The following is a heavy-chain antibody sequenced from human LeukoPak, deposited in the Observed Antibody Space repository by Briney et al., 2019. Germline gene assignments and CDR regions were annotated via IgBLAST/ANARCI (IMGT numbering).Heavy chain of an antibody. CDR3: ARGPTISETAYFYY. D-gene: IGHD1-1*01. CDR1: GGSLGTYY. Sequence: SETLSLTCAVYGGSLGTYYWSWIRQSPGKGLEWIAEINHRGDTNYNPSVKSRVTILVDTSKNQFSLKVSSLTAADTAVYYCARGPTISETAYFYYWGQRVLVTFSS. V-gene: IGHV4-34*01. J-gene: IGHJ4*02. CDR2: INHRGDT.